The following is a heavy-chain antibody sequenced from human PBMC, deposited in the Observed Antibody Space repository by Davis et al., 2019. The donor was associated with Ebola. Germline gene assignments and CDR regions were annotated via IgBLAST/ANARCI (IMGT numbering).Heavy chain of an antibody. D-gene: IGHD6-13*01. V-gene: IGHV5-10-1*01. Sequence: GESLKISCKGSGYSFTSYWISWVRQMPGKGLEWMGKIDPTDSYNDYSPSFQGHVTISADKSINTAYLQWSSLRASDTAMYYCARQKSWGSSWYLAYWGQGTLVTVSS. CDR2: IDPTDSYN. J-gene: IGHJ4*02. CDR1: GYSFTSYW. CDR3: ARQKSWGSSWYLAY.